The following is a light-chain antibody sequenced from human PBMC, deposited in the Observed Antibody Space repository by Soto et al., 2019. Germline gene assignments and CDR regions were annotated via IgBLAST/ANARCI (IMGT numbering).Light chain of an antibody. CDR1: QSVSSY. J-gene: IGKJ5*01. Sequence: EIVLTQSPATLSLSPGERATLSCRASQSVSSYLAWYQHKPGQAPRLLIYDASNRATGIPARFSGSGSGTDFTLTISRLEPEDFAVYHCQQYGSSPLITFGQGTRLEIK. CDR2: DAS. V-gene: IGKV3-20*01. CDR3: QQYGSSPLIT.